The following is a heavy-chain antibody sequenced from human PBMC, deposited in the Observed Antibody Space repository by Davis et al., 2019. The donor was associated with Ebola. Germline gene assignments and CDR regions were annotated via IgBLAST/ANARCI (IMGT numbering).Heavy chain of an antibody. V-gene: IGHV3-33*08. CDR1: GITFSSYS. Sequence: GESLKISCAASGITFSSYSMNWVPQAPGKGLEWVAVIWYDGSNKYYADSVKGRFTISRDNSKNTLYLQMNSLRAEDTAVYYCARRGWFRRFYGMDVWGQGTTVTVSS. CDR3: ARRGWFRRFYGMDV. CDR2: IWYDGSNK. D-gene: IGHD2-15*01. J-gene: IGHJ6*02.